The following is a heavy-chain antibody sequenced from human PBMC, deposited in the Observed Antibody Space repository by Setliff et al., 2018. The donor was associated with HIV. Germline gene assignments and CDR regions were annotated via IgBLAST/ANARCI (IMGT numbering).Heavy chain of an antibody. CDR1: GYTFTSYY. V-gene: IGHV1-46*01. CDR2: INPSGGST. J-gene: IGHJ5*01. CDR3: ARGPKLMIPTSNWFDS. Sequence: ASVKVSCKASGYTFTSYYMHWVRQAPGQGLEWMGIINPSGGSTSYAQKFQGRVTMTRDTSTSTAYMELSGLRSEDTAVYYCARGPKLMIPTSNWFDSWGQGTPVTVSS. D-gene: IGHD3-22*01.